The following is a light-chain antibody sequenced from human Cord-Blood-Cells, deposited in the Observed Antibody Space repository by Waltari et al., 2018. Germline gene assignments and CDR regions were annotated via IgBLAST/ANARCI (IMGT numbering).Light chain of an antibody. Sequence: SYELTQPPSVSVSPGQTASLTCSGDKLGDKYACWYQQKPGQSPLLVIYQDSKRLSGIPERFSGSNSGNTATLTISGTQAMDEADYYCQAWDSSTVVFGGGTKLTVL. CDR3: QAWDSSTVV. CDR1: KLGDKY. J-gene: IGLJ2*01. CDR2: QDS. V-gene: IGLV3-1*01.